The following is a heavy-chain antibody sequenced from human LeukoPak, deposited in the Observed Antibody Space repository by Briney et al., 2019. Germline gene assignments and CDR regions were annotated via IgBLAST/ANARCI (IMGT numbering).Heavy chain of an antibody. CDR2: IYYSGST. CDR1: GGSISSSSYY. D-gene: IGHD3-22*01. V-gene: IGHV4-39*01. J-gene: IGHJ4*02. Sequence: SETLSLTCTVSGGSISSSSYYWGWIRQPPGKGLEWIGSIYYSGSTYYNPSLKSRVTISVDTSKNQFSLKLSSVTAADTAVYYCARHYYDSSGEKYYFDYWGQGTLVTVSS. CDR3: ARHYYDSSGEKYYFDY.